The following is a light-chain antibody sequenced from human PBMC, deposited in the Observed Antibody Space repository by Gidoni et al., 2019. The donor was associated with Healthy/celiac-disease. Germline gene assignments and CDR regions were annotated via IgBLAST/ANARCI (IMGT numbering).Light chain of an antibody. CDR3: QQYDNLPLT. J-gene: IGKJ4*01. CDR1: QDISNY. Sequence: IQMTRSQSSLSASVGDRVTITCQASQDISNYLNWYQQKPGKAPKLLIYDASNLETGVPSRFSGSGSGTDFTFTISSLQPEDIATYYCQQYDNLPLTFGGGTKVEIK. V-gene: IGKV1-33*01. CDR2: DAS.